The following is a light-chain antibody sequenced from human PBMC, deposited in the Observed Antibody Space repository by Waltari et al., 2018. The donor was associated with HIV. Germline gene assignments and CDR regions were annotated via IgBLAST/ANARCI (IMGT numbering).Light chain of an antibody. V-gene: IGLV2-8*01. CDR3: SSFEGNNNFV. CDR2: EVT. CDR1: SSDVGGYNY. Sequence: QSALPQPPSASGSPRQSVPISCTGTSSDVGGYNYFSWYQNHPGKAPKLMIYEVTKRPAGVPDRFSGSKSGNTASLTVSGLQSDDEADFYCSSFEGNNNFVFGGGTKLTVL. J-gene: IGLJ2*01.